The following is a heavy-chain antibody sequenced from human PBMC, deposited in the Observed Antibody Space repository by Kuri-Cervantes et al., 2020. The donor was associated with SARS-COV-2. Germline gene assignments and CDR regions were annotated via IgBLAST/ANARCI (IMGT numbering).Heavy chain of an antibody. CDR2: IYYSGST. J-gene: IGHJ6*02. Sequence: SETLSLTCTVSGGTISSYYWSWIRQPPGKGLEWIGYIYYSGSTNYNPSLKSRVTISVDTSKNQFSLKLSSVTAAETAVYYCARALYSNYEVYYYYGMDVWGQGTTVTVSS. V-gene: IGHV4-59*01. D-gene: IGHD4-11*01. CDR1: GGTISSYY. CDR3: ARALYSNYEVYYYYGMDV.